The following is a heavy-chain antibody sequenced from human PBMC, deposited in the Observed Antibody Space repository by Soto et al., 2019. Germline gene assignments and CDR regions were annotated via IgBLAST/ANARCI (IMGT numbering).Heavy chain of an antibody. D-gene: IGHD3-3*01. J-gene: IGHJ4*02. CDR2: INSDGSST. V-gene: IGHV3-74*01. Sequence: GGSLRLSCAASGFTFSSYWMHWVRQAPGKGLVWVSRINSDGSSTSYADSVKGRFTISRDNAKNTLYLQMNSLRAEDTAVYYCARGQYYDFWSGYYTLDYWGKGTLVTVSS. CDR1: GFTFSSYW. CDR3: ARGQYYDFWSGYYTLDY.